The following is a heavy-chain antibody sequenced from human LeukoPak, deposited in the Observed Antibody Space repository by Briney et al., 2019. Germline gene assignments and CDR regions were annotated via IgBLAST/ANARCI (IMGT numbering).Heavy chain of an antibody. D-gene: IGHD2-21*02. V-gene: IGHV1-46*01. J-gene: IGHJ4*02. CDR2: INPSGGST. CDR3: AVTATYGGNSVN. Sequence: ASVKVSCKASGYTFTSYYVHWVRQAPGQGLEWMGIINPSGGSTNYAQKFQGRVTITADKSTSTAYMELSSLRSEDTAVYYCAVTATYGGNSVNWGQGTLVTVSS. CDR1: GYTFTSYY.